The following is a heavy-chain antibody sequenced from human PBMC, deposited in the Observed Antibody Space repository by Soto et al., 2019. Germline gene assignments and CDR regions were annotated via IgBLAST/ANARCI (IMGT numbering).Heavy chain of an antibody. CDR1: GGTFSSYA. V-gene: IGHV1-69*13. CDR3: ARENPHRITIFPMDV. Sequence: VASVKVSCKASGGTFSSYAISWVRQAPGQGLEWMGGIIPIFGTANYAQKFQGRVTITADESTSTAYMELSSLRSEDTAVYYCARENPHRITIFPMDVWGQGTTVTVSS. J-gene: IGHJ6*02. D-gene: IGHD3-3*01. CDR2: IIPIFGTA.